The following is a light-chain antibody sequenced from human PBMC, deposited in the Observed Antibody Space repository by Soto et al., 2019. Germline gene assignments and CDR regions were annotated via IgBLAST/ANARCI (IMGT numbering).Light chain of an antibody. V-gene: IGKV3-15*01. CDR1: QTVTTS. CDR2: GAS. Sequence: EIVMTQSPDTLSVSPGESATLSCRASQTVTTSLAWYQHKPGQAPRLLIYGASTRASGLPARFRGSGSGTDFTLTITSLRSEDSALYYCQQYNNGPPITFGQGTRLE. J-gene: IGKJ5*01. CDR3: QQYNNGPPIT.